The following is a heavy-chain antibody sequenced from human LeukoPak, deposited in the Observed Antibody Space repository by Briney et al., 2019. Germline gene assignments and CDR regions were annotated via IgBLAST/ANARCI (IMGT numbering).Heavy chain of an antibody. CDR2: INHSGST. CDR3: ARGYGSGSYLRY. V-gene: IGHV4-34*01. CDR1: GGSFSGYY. D-gene: IGHD3-10*01. Sequence: SETLSLTCAVYGGSFSGYYWSWIRQPPGKGLEWIGGINHSGSTNYNPSLKSRVTISVDTSKNQFSLKLSSVTAADTAVYYCARGYGSGSYLRYWGQGTLVTISS. J-gene: IGHJ4*02.